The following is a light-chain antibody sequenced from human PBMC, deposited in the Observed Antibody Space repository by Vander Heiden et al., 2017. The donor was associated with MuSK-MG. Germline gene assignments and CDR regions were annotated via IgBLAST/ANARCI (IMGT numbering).Light chain of an antibody. V-gene: IGKV3-11*01. CDR2: DTS. CDR1: QSVSDY. J-gene: IGKJ4*01. Sequence: ESVLTQSPGTLSLSPGEGATLSCRASQSVSDYLAWYQQKPSQTPRLLIYDTSKRATGIPARFSGSGSGTDFTLTISSLEPEDFAIYYCQQRRAFGGGTKVEIK. CDR3: QQRRA.